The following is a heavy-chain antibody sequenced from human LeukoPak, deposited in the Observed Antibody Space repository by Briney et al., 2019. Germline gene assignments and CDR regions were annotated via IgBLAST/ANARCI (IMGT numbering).Heavy chain of an antibody. CDR2: IYTSGST. CDR3: AGSRADCSSTSCPLAHFQH. D-gene: IGHD2-2*01. CDR1: GGSISSGSYY. V-gene: IGHV4-61*02. Sequence: SETLSLTCTVSGGSISSGSYYWSWIRQPAGKGLEWIGRIYTSGSTNYNPSLKSRVTISVDTSKNQFSLKLSSVTAADTAVYYCAGSRADCSSTSCPLAHFQHWGQGTLVTVSS. J-gene: IGHJ1*01.